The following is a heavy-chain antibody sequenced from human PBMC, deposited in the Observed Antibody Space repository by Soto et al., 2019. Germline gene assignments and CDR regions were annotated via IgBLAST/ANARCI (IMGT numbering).Heavy chain of an antibody. V-gene: IGHV3-23*01. Sequence: EVQLLESGGGLVQPGGSLRLSCAASGFTFSSYAMSWVRQAPGKGLEWVSAISGSGGSTYYADSVKGRFIISRDNSKNTLYLQMNSLRAEDTAVYYCAKDLRGVVITGNAFDIWGQGTMVTVSS. D-gene: IGHD3-3*01. CDR2: ISGSGGST. CDR1: GFTFSSYA. J-gene: IGHJ3*02. CDR3: AKDLRGVVITGNAFDI.